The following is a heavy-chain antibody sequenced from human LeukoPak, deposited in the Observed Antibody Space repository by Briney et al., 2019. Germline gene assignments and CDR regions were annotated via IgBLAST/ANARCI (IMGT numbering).Heavy chain of an antibody. CDR1: GGTFSSYA. V-gene: IGHV1-69*05. CDR3: VREKSGGTYDY. Sequence: SVKVSCKASGGTFSSYAISWVRQAPGQGLEWMGGIIPIFGTANYAQKFQGRVTMTRDMSTTTGYMELSSLRSEDTAVYYCVREKSGGTYDYWGQGTLVTVSS. J-gene: IGHJ4*02. D-gene: IGHD3-16*01. CDR2: IIPIFGTA.